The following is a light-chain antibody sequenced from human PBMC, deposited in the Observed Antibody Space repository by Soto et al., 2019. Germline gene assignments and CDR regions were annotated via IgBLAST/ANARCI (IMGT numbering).Light chain of an antibody. CDR2: RTS. J-gene: IGKJ4*01. V-gene: IGKV3-15*01. CDR3: QQYNNWPRAT. Sequence: ILMTQSPDTLSVSPGESATLSCRASQRVYSNLAWYQQRPGQAPRLLMFRTSSRATGFPARFSGSGSGTEFNLTISSLQSEDFGVYYCQQYNNWPRATFGGGTKVDIK. CDR1: QRVYSN.